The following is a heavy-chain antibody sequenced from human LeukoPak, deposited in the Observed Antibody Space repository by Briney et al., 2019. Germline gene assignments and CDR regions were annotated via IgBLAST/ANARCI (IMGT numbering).Heavy chain of an antibody. CDR3: AIVDNSSLDY. J-gene: IGHJ4*02. Sequence: PGGSLRLSCAVSEFTFSTYSMNWVRQAPGKGLEWVSSISSSNSYIYYGDSVKGRFTISRDNAKNSLYLQMNSLRAEDTAVYYCAIVDNSSLDYWGQGTLVTVSS. V-gene: IGHV3-21*01. CDR2: ISSSNSYI. CDR1: EFTFSTYS. D-gene: IGHD2-2*03.